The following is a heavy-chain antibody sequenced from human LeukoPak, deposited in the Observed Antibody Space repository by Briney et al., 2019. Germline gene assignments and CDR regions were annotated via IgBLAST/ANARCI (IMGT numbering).Heavy chain of an antibody. D-gene: IGHD5-24*01. V-gene: IGHV1-69*13. CDR1: GGTFSSYA. J-gene: IGHJ6*02. Sequence: ASVKVSCKASGGTFSSYAISWVRQAPGQGLEWMGGIIPIFGTANYAQKFQGRVTITADESTSTAYMELSSLRSEDTAVYYCARWGSVEMATIIVTYYYGMDVWGQGTTVTVSS. CDR2: IIPIFGTA. CDR3: ARWGSVEMATIIVTYYYGMDV.